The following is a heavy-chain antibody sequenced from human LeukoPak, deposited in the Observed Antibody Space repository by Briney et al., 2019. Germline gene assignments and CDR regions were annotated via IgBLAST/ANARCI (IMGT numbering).Heavy chain of an antibody. D-gene: IGHD6-19*01. CDR2: IYYSGST. J-gene: IGHJ4*02. CDR1: GGSISSSSYY. V-gene: IGHV4-39*01. Sequence: SETLSLTCTVSGGSISSSSYYWGWIRQPPGKGLEWIGSIYYSGSTYYNPSLKSRDTISVDTSKNQFSLKLSSVTAADTAVYYCARIVPGIAVAGDFDYWSQGTLVTVSS. CDR3: ARIVPGIAVAGDFDY.